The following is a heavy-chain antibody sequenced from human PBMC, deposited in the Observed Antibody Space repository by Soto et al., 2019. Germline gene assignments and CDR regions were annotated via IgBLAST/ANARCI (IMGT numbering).Heavy chain of an antibody. Sequence: GGSLRLSCAASGFTFSSYSMNWVRQAPGKGLEWVSSISSSSSYIYYADSVKGRFTISRDNAKNSLYLQMNSLRAEDTAVYYCARAPGYYDILTGPSRAYDYWGQGTLVTVSS. CDR2: ISSSSSYI. D-gene: IGHD3-9*01. J-gene: IGHJ4*02. CDR3: ARAPGYYDILTGPSRAYDY. V-gene: IGHV3-21*01. CDR1: GFTFSSYS.